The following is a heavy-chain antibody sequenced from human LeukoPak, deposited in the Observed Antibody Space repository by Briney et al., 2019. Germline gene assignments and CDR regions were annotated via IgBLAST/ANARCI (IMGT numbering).Heavy chain of an antibody. Sequence: GSSVKVSCKASGGTFSSYAISWVRQAPGQGLEWMGGIIPIFGTANYAQKFQGRVTMTRDMSTSTVYMELSSLRSEDTAVYYCARGPRVGASTDYYFDYWGQGTLVTVSS. V-gene: IGHV1-69*05. D-gene: IGHD1-26*01. J-gene: IGHJ4*02. CDR3: ARGPRVGASTDYYFDY. CDR2: IIPIFGTA. CDR1: GGTFSSYA.